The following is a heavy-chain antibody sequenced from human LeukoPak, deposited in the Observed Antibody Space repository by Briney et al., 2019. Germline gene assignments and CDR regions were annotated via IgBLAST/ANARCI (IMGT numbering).Heavy chain of an antibody. CDR1: GGSISSSSYY. J-gene: IGHJ6*03. Sequence: SETLSLTCTVSGGSISSSSYYWGWIRQPPGKGLEWIGSIYYSGSTYYNPSLKSRVTISVDTSKNQFSLKLSSVTAADTAVYYCARDRLELYSYGYSSYYYYMDVWGKGTTVTISS. CDR3: ARDRLELYSYGYSSYYYYMDV. D-gene: IGHD5-18*01. CDR2: IYYSGST. V-gene: IGHV4-39*07.